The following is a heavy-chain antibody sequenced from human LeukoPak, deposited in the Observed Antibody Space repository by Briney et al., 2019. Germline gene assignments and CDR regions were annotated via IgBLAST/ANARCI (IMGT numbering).Heavy chain of an antibody. D-gene: IGHD2-8*01. CDR2: IYSSGAT. CDR1: GGSISVGSHY. CDR3: ARAGIHCTTSGCYTGWFDL. Sequence: SETLSLTCTVSGGSISVGSHYWNWIRRPAGKGLEWIGRIYSSGATNYDPSLKSRVTIFVDTSKNQFSLNVSSVTAADTAVYYCARAGIHCTTSGCYTGWFDLWGQGTPVAVSS. J-gene: IGHJ5*02. V-gene: IGHV4-61*02.